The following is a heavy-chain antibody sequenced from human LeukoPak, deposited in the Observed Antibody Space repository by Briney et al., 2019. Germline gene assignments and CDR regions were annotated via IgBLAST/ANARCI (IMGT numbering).Heavy chain of an antibody. D-gene: IGHD3-10*01. Sequence: SVTVSFTASGGTFSIYAISWVRQAPGQGLEWMGGIIPIFGTANYAQKFQGRVTITADESTSTAYMELSSLRSEDTAVYYCARDRRGIYYFDYWGQGTLVTVSS. CDR2: IIPIFGTA. V-gene: IGHV1-69*13. J-gene: IGHJ4*02. CDR3: ARDRRGIYYFDY. CDR1: GGTFSIYA.